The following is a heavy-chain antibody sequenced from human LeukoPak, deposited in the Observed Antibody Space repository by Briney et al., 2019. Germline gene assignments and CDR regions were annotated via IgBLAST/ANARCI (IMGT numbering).Heavy chain of an antibody. CDR3: ASHRTVTTEEFDY. J-gene: IGHJ4*02. D-gene: IGHD4-11*01. V-gene: IGHV1-2*02. CDR2: INPNSGGT. Sequence: ASVKVSCKASGYTFTGYYMHWVRQAPGQGLEWMGWINPNSGGTNYAQKLQGRVTMTTDTSTSTAYMELRSLRSDDTAVYYCASHRTVTTEEFDYWGQGTLVTVSS. CDR1: GYTFTGYY.